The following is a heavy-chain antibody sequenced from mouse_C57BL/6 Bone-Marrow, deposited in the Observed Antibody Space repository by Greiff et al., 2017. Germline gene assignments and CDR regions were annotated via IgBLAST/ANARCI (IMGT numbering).Heavy chain of an antibody. CDR1: GYTFTDYN. V-gene: IGHV1-22*01. D-gene: IGHD1-1*01. J-gene: IGHJ4*01. Sequence: EVQLQQSGPELVKPGASVKMSCKASGYTFTDYNMHWVKQSHGKSLEWIGYINPNNGGTSYNQKFKGKATLTVNKSSSTAYMELRSLTSEDSAVYYCARVLFCNSLYAMDYWGQGTSVTVSS. CDR2: INPNNGGT. CDR3: ARVLFCNSLYAMDY.